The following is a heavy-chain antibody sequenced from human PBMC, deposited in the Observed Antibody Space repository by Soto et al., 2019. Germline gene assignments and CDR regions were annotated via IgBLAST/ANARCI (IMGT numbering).Heavy chain of an antibody. J-gene: IGHJ4*02. CDR2: IYYSGST. CDR3: ARGNHSSGWYSMWDY. D-gene: IGHD6-19*01. V-gene: IGHV4-59*01. CDR1: GGSISSYY. Sequence: QVQLQESGPGLVKPSETLSLTCTVSGGSISSYYWSWIRQPPGKGLEWIGYIYYSGSTNYNPSLKSRVTISVDTSKNQFSLKLSSVTAADTAVYYCARGNHSSGWYSMWDYWGQGTLVTVSS.